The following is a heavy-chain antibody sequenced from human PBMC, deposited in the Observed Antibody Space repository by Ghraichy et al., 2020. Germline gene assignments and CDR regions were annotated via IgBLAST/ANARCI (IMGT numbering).Heavy chain of an antibody. Sequence: ASVKVSCKTSGYTFTSFYMHWVRQAPGQGLEWMGLISPSNGSTSHAQKFQGRLTMTRDTSTSTVYMELSSLRSEDTAVYYCARRAAAAPDYWGQGTLVTVSS. J-gene: IGHJ4*02. CDR1: GYTFTSFY. D-gene: IGHD6-13*01. CDR3: ARRAAAAPDY. V-gene: IGHV1-46*03. CDR2: ISPSNGST.